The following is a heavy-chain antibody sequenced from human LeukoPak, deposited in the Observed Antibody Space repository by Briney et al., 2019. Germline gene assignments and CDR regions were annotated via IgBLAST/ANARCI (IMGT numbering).Heavy chain of an antibody. Sequence: GSLRLSCAASGFTFSSYSMHWVRQAPGKGLEYVSATSSNGGSTYYADSEKGRFTISRDNSKNTLYLQVGSLRAEGMAVYYCARGWYPAPTEIYFDYWGQGTLVTVSS. CDR3: ARGWYPAPTEIYFDY. CDR2: TSSNGGST. J-gene: IGHJ4*02. V-gene: IGHV3-64*02. CDR1: GFTFSSYS. D-gene: IGHD6-13*01.